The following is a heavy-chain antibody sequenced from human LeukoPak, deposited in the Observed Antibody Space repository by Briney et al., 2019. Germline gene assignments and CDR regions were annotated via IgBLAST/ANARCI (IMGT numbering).Heavy chain of an antibody. J-gene: IGHJ4*02. D-gene: IGHD5-18*01. CDR2: IYYTGAT. V-gene: IGHV4-59*01. Sequence: SETLSLTCTVSGGSISSYYWSWVRLPPGKGLEWIGYIYYTGATNYNPSLKSRVTISLDTSKNQFSLKLSSVTAADAAVYYCARAGYSYGTGYYFDYWGQGAPVTVSS. CDR3: ARAGYSYGTGYYFDY. CDR1: GGSISSYY.